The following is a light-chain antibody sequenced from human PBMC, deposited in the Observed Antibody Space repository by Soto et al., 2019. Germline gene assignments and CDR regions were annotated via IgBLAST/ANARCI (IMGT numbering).Light chain of an antibody. CDR2: GVN. V-gene: IGLV2-14*01. CDR1: RSDVGGYHS. CDR3: NSYTTSSTHV. Sequence: QSVLTQPASVSGSPGQWITISCTGTRSDVGGYHSVSWYQQRPGKAPQLMISGVNNRPSWVSNRFSGSKSGNTASLPISGLQAEDEADYYCNSYTTSSTHVFGTGTQLTVL. J-gene: IGLJ1*01.